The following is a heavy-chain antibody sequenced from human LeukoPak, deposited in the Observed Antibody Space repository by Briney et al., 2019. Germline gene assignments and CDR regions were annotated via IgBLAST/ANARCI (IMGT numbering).Heavy chain of an antibody. J-gene: IGHJ6*03. CDR3: AREMEVTGTTYYYYYMDV. CDR1: GYTFTSYG. Sequence: ASVKVPCKASGYTFTSYGISWVRQAPGQGLEWMGWISAYNGNTNYAQKLQGRVTMTTDTSTSTAYMELRSLRSDDTAVYYCAREMEVTGTTYYYYYMDVWGKGTTVTVSS. D-gene: IGHD1-20*01. V-gene: IGHV1-18*01. CDR2: ISAYNGNT.